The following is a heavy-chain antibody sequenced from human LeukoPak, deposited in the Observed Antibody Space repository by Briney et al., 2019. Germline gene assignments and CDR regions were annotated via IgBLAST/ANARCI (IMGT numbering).Heavy chain of an antibody. CDR3: ARGFSGELDV. Sequence: ASVKVSCKASLYTLTSYGISWVRQAPGQGLEWMGWISGYNGNTNYAQKFQGRVTMTTDTSTSTAYMELRSLTYDDTAVYYCARGFSGELDVWGKGTTVTISS. CDR1: LYTLTSYG. V-gene: IGHV1-18*01. CDR2: ISGYNGNT. D-gene: IGHD3-10*01. J-gene: IGHJ6*03.